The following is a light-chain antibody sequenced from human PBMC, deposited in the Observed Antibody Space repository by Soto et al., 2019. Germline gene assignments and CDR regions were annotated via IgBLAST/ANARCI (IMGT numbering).Light chain of an antibody. Sequence: EIVLTQSPGTLSLSPGERATLSCRASQSVSSSYLAWYQQKPGQAPRLLIYGASSRATGIPDRFSGSGSGTDFTLTISRQEPEDFAVYYCQQDGSSQGWTFGQGTKVDIK. CDR3: QQDGSSQGWT. J-gene: IGKJ1*01. V-gene: IGKV3-20*01. CDR1: QSVSSSY. CDR2: GAS.